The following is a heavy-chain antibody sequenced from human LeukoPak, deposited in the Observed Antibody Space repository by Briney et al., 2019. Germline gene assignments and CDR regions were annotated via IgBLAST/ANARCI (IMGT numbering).Heavy chain of an antibody. J-gene: IGHJ4*02. CDR1: GFTVSSNY. CDR3: ARDESFYGSGRYY. CDR2: IYSGGST. Sequence: GGSLRLSCAASGFTVSSNYMSWVRQAPGKGLEWVSVIYSGGSTYYADSVKGRFTISRDNSKNTLYLQMNSLRAEDAAVYYCARDESFYGSGRYYWGQGTLVTVSS. D-gene: IGHD3-10*01. V-gene: IGHV3-53*01.